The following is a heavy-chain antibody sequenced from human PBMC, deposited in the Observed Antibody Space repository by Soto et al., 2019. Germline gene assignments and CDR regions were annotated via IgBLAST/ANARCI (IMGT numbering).Heavy chain of an antibody. CDR2: ISAYNGNT. D-gene: IGHD2-2*01. CDR3: ARDCSSTSCYYYYYYYYMDV. J-gene: IGHJ6*03. CDR1: GYTFTSYG. V-gene: IGHV1-18*01. Sequence: ASVKVSCKASGYTFTSYGISWVRQAPGQGLGWMGWISAYNGNTNYAQKLQGRVTMTTDTSTSTAYMELRSLRSDDTAVYYYARDCSSTSCYYYYYYYYMDVWGKGTTVTVSS.